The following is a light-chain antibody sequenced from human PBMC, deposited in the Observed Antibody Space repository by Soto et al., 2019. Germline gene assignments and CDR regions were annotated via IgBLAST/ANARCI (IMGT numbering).Light chain of an antibody. CDR3: QQRSDWPIT. J-gene: IGKJ5*01. CDR2: GAS. V-gene: IGKV3-15*01. Sequence: EIVMTQSPATLSVSPGERATLSCRASQSVSSNLAWYQQNPGQAPRLLIYGASARATGIPARFSGSGSGTEFTLTISSLEPEDFAVYYCQQRSDWPITFGQGTRLEIK. CDR1: QSVSSN.